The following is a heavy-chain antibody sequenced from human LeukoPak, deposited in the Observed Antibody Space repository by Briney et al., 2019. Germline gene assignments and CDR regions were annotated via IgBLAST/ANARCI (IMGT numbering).Heavy chain of an antibody. D-gene: IGHD6-13*01. V-gene: IGHV4-34*01. J-gene: IGHJ3*02. Sequence: MPSETLSLTCAVYGGSFSGYYWSWIRQPPGKGLEWIGEINHSGSTNYNPSLKSRVTISVDTSKNQFSLKLSSVTAADTAVYYCARMPIAAVGNAFDIWGQGTMVTVSS. CDR1: GGSFSGYY. CDR3: ARMPIAAVGNAFDI. CDR2: INHSGST.